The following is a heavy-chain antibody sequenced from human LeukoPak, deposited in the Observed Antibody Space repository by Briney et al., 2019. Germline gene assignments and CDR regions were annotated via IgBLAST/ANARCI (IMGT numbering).Heavy chain of an antibody. CDR2: IIPIFGTA. CDR1: GGTFSSYA. CDR3: ARSLYYYDSSGYFDY. D-gene: IGHD3-22*01. V-gene: IGHV1-69*13. Sequence: ASVKVSCKASGGTFSSYAISWVRQAPGQGLEWMGGIIPIFGTANYAQKFQGRVTITADESTSAAYMELSSLRSEDTAVYYCARSLYYYDSSGYFDYWGQGTLVTVSS. J-gene: IGHJ4*02.